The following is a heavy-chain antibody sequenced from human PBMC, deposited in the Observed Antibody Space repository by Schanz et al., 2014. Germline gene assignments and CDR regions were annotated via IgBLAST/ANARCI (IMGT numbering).Heavy chain of an antibody. J-gene: IGHJ6*03. CDR2: IGYDGSEK. Sequence: QVQLVESGGGVVQPGRSLRLSCATSGLNFDYYGMNWVRQAPGKGLEWVANIGYDGSEKYYVDSVKGRFTISRDNAKNSLYLQMNSLRAEDTAVYFCARESGGQNDLDTEPHKYTYMDVWGKGTTVTVSS. V-gene: IGHV3-33*01. D-gene: IGHD1-1*01. CDR1: GLNFDYYG. CDR3: ARESGGQNDLDTEPHKYTYMDV.